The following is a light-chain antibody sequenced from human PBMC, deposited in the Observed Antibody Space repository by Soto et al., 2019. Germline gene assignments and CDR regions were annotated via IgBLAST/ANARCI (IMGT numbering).Light chain of an antibody. CDR1: QSISTY. CDR2: AES. Sequence: DIQMTQSPSSLSASVGDRVTITCRASQSISTYVNWYQQKPGKAPKLLMYAESTSQSGVPSRFRGSEYGTDFTLNISSIQTNDFETDYWKQSYNTPRAFGKGTKEEMK. J-gene: IGKJ1*01. V-gene: IGKV1-39*01. CDR3: KQSYNTPRA.